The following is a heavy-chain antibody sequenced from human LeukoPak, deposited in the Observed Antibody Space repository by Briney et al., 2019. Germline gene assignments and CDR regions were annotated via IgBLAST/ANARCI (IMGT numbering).Heavy chain of an antibody. V-gene: IGHV3-53*05. CDR3: AKDSLYNWNFLDAFDI. J-gene: IGHJ3*02. CDR2: IYRGGST. Sequence: PGGSLRLSCAASGFTVSSNYMSWVRQAPGKGLEWVSVIYRGGSTYYADSVKGRFTISRDNFKNTVYLQMNSLRAEDTAVYYCAKDSLYNWNFLDAFDIWGQGTMVTVSS. CDR1: GFTVSSNY. D-gene: IGHD1-7*01.